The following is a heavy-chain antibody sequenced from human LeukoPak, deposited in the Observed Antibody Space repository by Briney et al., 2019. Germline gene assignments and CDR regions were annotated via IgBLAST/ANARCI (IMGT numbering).Heavy chain of an antibody. D-gene: IGHD3-22*01. J-gene: IGHJ3*02. CDR2: IYFSET. Sequence: PSETLSLTCTVSGASFSDTTYYWAWIRQPPGKGLEWIASIYFSETKYNPSLKSRITISGDTSKNQFSLKLSSVTAAGTAVYYCASPSKLVISRGGFDIWGQGTMVTVSA. V-gene: IGHV4-39*01. CDR3: ASPSKLVISRGGFDI. CDR1: GASFSDTTYY.